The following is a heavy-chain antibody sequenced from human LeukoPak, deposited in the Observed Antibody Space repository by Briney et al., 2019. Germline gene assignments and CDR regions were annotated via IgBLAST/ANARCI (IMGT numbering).Heavy chain of an antibody. CDR2: IHYSGRT. D-gene: IGHD3-22*01. CDR1: GGSISSGGYY. V-gene: IGHV4-61*08. J-gene: IGHJ5*02. Sequence: PSETLSLTCTVSGGSISSGGYYWSWIRQHPGKGLEWIGYIHYSGRTNSSPSLKSRVTISVDTSKNQFSLKLTSVTAADTAVYYCARLVVTSGLDWFDPWGQGTLVTVSS. CDR3: ARLVVTSGLDWFDP.